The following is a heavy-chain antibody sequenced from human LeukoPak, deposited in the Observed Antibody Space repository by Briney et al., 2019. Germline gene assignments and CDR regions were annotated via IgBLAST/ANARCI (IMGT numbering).Heavy chain of an antibody. CDR2: IKQDGSEK. Sequence: GGSLRLSCAASGFTFSNFWMSWVRQAPGKGLEWVANIKQDGSEKSYVDSVKGRFTISRDNAKNSLYLQMNSLRAEDTAVYYCARGGYNFGFWGQGTLVTVSS. D-gene: IGHD3-22*01. J-gene: IGHJ4*02. CDR3: ARGGYNFGF. V-gene: IGHV3-7*01. CDR1: GFTFSNFW.